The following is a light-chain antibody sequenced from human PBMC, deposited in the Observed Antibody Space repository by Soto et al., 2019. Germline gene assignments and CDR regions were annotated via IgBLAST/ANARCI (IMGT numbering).Light chain of an antibody. CDR3: QQYNSFPIT. CDR1: QSISSW. V-gene: IGKV1-5*03. CDR2: KAS. J-gene: IGKJ5*01. Sequence: DIQMTQSPSTLSASVGDRVTITCRASQSISSWLAWYQQKPGKAPKLLIYKASILESGVQSRFRGSGSGTEFTLTISSLQPDDFATYYCQQYNSFPITFGQGTRLEIK.